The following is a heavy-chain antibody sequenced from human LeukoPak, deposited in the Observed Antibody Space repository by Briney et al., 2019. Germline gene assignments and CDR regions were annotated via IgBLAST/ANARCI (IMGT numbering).Heavy chain of an antibody. CDR3: ARVPRYYYDSSGYPHFFDY. D-gene: IGHD3-22*01. V-gene: IGHV4-39*07. J-gene: IGHJ4*02. Sequence: SETLSLTCTVSGGSISSSSYYWGWIRQPPGTGLEWIGSIYYSGSTYYNPSLKSRVTISVDTSKNQFSLKLSSVTAADTAVYYCARVPRYYYDSSGYPHFFDYWGQGTLVTVSS. CDR1: GGSISSSSYY. CDR2: IYYSGST.